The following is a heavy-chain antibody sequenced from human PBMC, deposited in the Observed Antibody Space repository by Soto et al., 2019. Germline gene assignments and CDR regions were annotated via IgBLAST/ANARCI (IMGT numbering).Heavy chain of an antibody. D-gene: IGHD2-15*01. CDR2: VFYSGTT. CDR3: ARGPTRYYFDC. J-gene: IGHJ4*02. V-gene: IGHV4-59*08. CDR1: GGSISSYY. Sequence: SETLSLTCTVSGGSISSYYWSWIRQPPGKGLEWIGYVFYSGTTNYNPSLKSRVTISVDTSKNQFSLKLSSVTAADTAVYYCARGPTRYYFDCWGQGTQVTVSS.